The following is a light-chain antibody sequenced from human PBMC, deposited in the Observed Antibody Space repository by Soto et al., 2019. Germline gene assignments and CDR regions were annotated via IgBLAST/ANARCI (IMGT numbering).Light chain of an antibody. CDR2: GAS. J-gene: IGKJ4*01. CDR3: QQASSFPLT. V-gene: IGKV1-12*01. CDR1: QAISSW. Sequence: DIQMTQSPSSVSASVGDRVTISCRASQAISSWLAWYQQKPGEAPKLLIYGASTLQSGVPSRFNGSESGTLFTLTISSLQPEDFATYYCQQASSFPLTFGGGTKVQIK.